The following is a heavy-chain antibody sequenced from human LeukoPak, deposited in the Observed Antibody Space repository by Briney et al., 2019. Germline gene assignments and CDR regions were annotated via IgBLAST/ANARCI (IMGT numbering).Heavy chain of an antibody. CDR1: GFTFSNFW. Sequence: PGGSLRLSCAVSGFTFSNFWMNWVRQAPGKGLEWVANIKQDGSEKYYVDSVKGRFTISRDNAKNSLFLQMNSLRAEDTAVYYCARDTDYYDSSRGHYFDYWGQGTLVTVSS. CDR2: IKQDGSEK. D-gene: IGHD3-22*01. J-gene: IGHJ4*02. CDR3: ARDTDYYDSSRGHYFDY. V-gene: IGHV3-7*05.